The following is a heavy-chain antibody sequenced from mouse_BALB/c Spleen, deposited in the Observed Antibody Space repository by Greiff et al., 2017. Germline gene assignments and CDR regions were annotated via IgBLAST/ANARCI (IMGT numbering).Heavy chain of an antibody. D-gene: IGHD1-1*01. CDR1: GYTFTSYV. V-gene: IGHV1-14*01. CDR3: ARHGSSYFDY. J-gene: IGHJ2*01. Sequence: EVKLQESGPELVKPGASVKMSCKASGYTFTSYVMHWVKQKPGQGLEWIGYINPYNDGNKYNEKFKGKATLTSDKSSSTAYMELSSLTSEDSAVYYCARHGSSYFDYWGQGTTLTVSS. CDR2: INPYNDGN.